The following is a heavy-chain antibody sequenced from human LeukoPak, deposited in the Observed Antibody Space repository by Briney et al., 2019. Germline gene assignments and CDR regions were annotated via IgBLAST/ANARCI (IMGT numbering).Heavy chain of an antibody. CDR1: GGSISSYY. D-gene: IGHD2-15*01. J-gene: IGHJ6*03. CDR2: IYYNGST. Sequence: PSETLSLTCTVSGGSISSYYWSWIRQPPRKGVECIGYIYYNGSTNYNPSLKSRVTISVDTSKNQLSLKMRSVTAADTAVYYCARHPGRYNYYYMDVWGKGTTVIVSS. V-gene: IGHV4-59*08. CDR3: ARHPGRYNYYYMDV.